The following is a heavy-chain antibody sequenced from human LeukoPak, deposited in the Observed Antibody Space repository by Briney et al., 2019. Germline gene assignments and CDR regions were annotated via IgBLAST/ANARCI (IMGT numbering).Heavy chain of an antibody. D-gene: IGHD5-12*01. J-gene: IGHJ3*02. CDR1: GFTFSSYS. Sequence: GGSLRLSCAASGFTFSSYSMHWVGQAPRKGLEWVSSISSSSSYIYYADSVKGRFTISRDNAKNSLYLQMNSLRAEDTAVYYCARDPDIIVATISVAFDIWGQGTMVTVSS. CDR2: ISSSSSYI. V-gene: IGHV3-21*01. CDR3: ARDPDIIVATISVAFDI.